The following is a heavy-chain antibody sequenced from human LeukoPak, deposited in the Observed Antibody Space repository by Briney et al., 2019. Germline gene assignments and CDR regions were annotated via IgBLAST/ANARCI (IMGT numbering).Heavy chain of an antibody. V-gene: IGHV1-8*01. CDR2: MNPNSGST. J-gene: IGHJ6*02. CDR1: GYTFTNYD. CDR3: ASPATYYYGSGSYPSYYYYGMDV. D-gene: IGHD3-10*01. Sequence: ASVKVSCKASGYTFTNYDFNWMRQATGQGLEWMGWMNPNSGSTGYAQKFQGRVTMTRDTSISTAYMELSSLRSEDTAVYYCASPATYYYGSGSYPSYYYYGMDVWGQGTTVTVSS.